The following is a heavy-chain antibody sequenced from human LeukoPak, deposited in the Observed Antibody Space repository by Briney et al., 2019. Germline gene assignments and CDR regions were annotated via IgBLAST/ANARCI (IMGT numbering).Heavy chain of an antibody. Sequence: SETLSLTCTVSGYSISSGYYWGWIRQPPGKGLEWIGSIYHSGSTNYNPSLKSRVTISVDTSKNQFSLKLSSVTAADTAVYYCARDHGYWGQGTLVTVSS. J-gene: IGHJ4*02. V-gene: IGHV4-38-2*02. CDR3: ARDHGY. CDR2: IYHSGST. CDR1: GYSISSGYY.